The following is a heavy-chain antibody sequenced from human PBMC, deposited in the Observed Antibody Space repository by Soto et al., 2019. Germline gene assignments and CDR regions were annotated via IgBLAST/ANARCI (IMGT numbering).Heavy chain of an antibody. CDR2: IYYSGST. CDR1: GGSISSGGYY. CDR3: ARQARGVTPLDY. J-gene: IGHJ4*02. V-gene: IGHV4-31*03. D-gene: IGHD3-10*01. Sequence: PSETLSLTCTVSGGSISSGGYYWSWIRQHPGKGLEWIGYIYYSGSTYYNPSLKSRVTISVDTSKNQFSLKLSSVTAADTAVYYCARQARGVTPLDYWGQGTLVTVPQ.